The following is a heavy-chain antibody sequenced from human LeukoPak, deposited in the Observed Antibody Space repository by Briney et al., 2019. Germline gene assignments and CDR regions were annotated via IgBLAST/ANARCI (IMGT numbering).Heavy chain of an antibody. CDR1: GYSISSGYY. CDR3: ARGSRFLEWPTN. D-gene: IGHD3-3*01. V-gene: IGHV4-38-2*02. Sequence: SETLSLTCTVSGYSISSGYYWGWIRQPPGKGLEWIGTIYHSGSTYYNPSLKSRVTISVDTSKNQFSLKLSSVTAADTAVYYCARGSRFLEWPTNWGQGTMVTVSS. CDR2: IYHSGST. J-gene: IGHJ3*01.